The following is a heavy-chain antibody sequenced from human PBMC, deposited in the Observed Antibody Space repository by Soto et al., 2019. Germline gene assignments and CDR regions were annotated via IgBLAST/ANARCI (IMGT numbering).Heavy chain of an antibody. V-gene: IGHV4-39*01. CDR2: IYYRGNT. CDR1: GDSINSDSYY. CDR3: ARLEGLATISYYFDY. D-gene: IGHD3-9*01. Sequence: QLQLQESGPGLVKPSETLSLTCSVSGDSINSDSYYWGWIRQPPGKGLEWIGSIYYRGNTYYNPSLKTRVTISLDKSKSPFSLKLNSVTAADSAVYFCARLEGLATISYYFDYWGQGTLVTVSS. J-gene: IGHJ4*02.